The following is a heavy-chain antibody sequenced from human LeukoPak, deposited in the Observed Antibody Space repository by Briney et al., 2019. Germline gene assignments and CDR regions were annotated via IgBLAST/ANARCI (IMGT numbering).Heavy chain of an antibody. CDR2: IYDSGST. CDR3: AISFWSGYYHDY. CDR1: GGSINSYY. D-gene: IGHD3-3*01. Sequence: SETLSLTCTVSGGSINSYYWSWIRQPPGKGLEWIGYIYDSGSTNYNPSLKSRVTISVDTSKNQFSLKLSSVTAADTAVYYCAISFWSGYYHDYRGQGTLVTVSS. V-gene: IGHV4-59*08. J-gene: IGHJ4*02.